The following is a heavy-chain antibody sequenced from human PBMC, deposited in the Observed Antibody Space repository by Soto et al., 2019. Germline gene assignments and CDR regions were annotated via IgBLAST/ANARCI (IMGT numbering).Heavy chain of an antibody. CDR1: GDSITNSNYY. D-gene: IGHD3-16*02. J-gene: IGHJ5*02. Sequence: SETLSLTCTVSGDSITNSNYYWGWFRQPPGKGLEWIASIYYIGSTYYNPSLKSRVTISVDTSNNQFSLNLNSVTASDTAVYYCAGRNSLASVSLNFRELSNYKWIDPWGPGTLVPVSS. V-gene: IGHV4-39*01. CDR3: AGRNSLASVSLNFRELSNYKWIDP. CDR2: IYYIGST.